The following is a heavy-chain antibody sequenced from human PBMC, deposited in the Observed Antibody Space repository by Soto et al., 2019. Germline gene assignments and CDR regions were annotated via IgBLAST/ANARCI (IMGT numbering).Heavy chain of an antibody. J-gene: IGHJ4*02. CDR1: GGSISSGGYY. D-gene: IGHD4-17*01. CDR3: ARYYDYGDYGLDY. CDR2: IYYSGST. V-gene: IGHV4-31*03. Sequence: PSETLSLTCTVSGGSISSGGYYWSWIRPHPGKGLEWIGYIYYSGSTYYNPSLKSRVTISVDTSKNQFSLKLSSVTAADTAVYYCARYYDYGDYGLDYWGQGTLVTVSS.